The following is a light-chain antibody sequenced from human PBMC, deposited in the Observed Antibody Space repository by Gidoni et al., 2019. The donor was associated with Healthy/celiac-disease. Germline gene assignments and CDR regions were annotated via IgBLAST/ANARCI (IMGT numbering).Light chain of an antibody. Sequence: DIVMTQSPLSLPVTPGEPAPISCRSSQSLLHSNGYNYLDWYLQKPGQSPQLLIYLGSNRASGVPDRFSGSGSGTDFTLKISRVEAEDVGVYYCMQALQTPYTFGQXTKLEIK. CDR2: LGS. CDR1: QSLLHSNGYNY. CDR3: MQALQTPYT. J-gene: IGKJ2*01. V-gene: IGKV2-28*01.